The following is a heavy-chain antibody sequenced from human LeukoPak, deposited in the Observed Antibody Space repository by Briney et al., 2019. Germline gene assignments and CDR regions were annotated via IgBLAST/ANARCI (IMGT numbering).Heavy chain of an antibody. CDR1: GGSISSYY. Sequence: PSETLSLTCTVSGGSISSYYCNWIRQPPGQGLEWIGNIFYSGSTNYNPSLKSRVTISVDTSKNQFSLKLSSVTAADTAGYYCARGGRRDIVAVWGQGTLVTVSS. J-gene: IGHJ4*02. CDR3: ARGGRRDIVAV. V-gene: IGHV4-59*01. D-gene: IGHD5-12*01. CDR2: IFYSGST.